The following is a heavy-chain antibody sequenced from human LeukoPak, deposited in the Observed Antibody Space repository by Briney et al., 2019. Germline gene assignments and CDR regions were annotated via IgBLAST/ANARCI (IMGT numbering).Heavy chain of an antibody. CDR3: ARAPFGEQLVGDY. CDR1: GGSISSYY. J-gene: IGHJ4*02. V-gene: IGHV4-59*01. D-gene: IGHD6-6*01. Sequence: SETLSLTCTVSGGSISSYYWSWIRQPPGKGLEWIGYIYYSGSTNYNPSPKSRVTISVDTFKNQFSLKLSSVTAADTAVYYCARAPFGEQLVGDYWGQGTLVTVSS. CDR2: IYYSGST.